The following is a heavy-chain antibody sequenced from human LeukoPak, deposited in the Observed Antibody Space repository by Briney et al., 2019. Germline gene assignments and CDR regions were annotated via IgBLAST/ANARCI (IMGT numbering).Heavy chain of an antibody. CDR1: GYTFTGYY. Sequence: ASVKVSCKASGYTFTGYYMHWVRQAPGQGLEWMGWINTYIGNTNYAQKFQGRVTVTTDTSTSTAYMELRSLRSDDTAVYYCARDDYYDSSGYYTLWGQGTLVTVSS. D-gene: IGHD3-22*01. CDR3: ARDDYYDSSGYYTL. J-gene: IGHJ1*01. V-gene: IGHV1-18*04. CDR2: INTYIGNT.